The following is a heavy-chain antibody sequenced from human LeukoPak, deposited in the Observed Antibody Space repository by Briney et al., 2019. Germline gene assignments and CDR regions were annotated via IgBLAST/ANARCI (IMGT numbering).Heavy chain of an antibody. CDR2: FYVGGAT. Sequence: PGGSLRLSCAVSGFSVTNNYMSWVRQAPGKGLEWVSVFYVGGATYYADSVKGRFTISRDNSKNTLFLQMNSLRAEDTAVYYCAKGGSGYCANGICSPRAVAAIDCWGQGTLVTVSS. D-gene: IGHD2-8*01. CDR3: AKGGSGYCANGICSPRAVAAIDC. V-gene: IGHV3-53*01. J-gene: IGHJ4*02. CDR1: GFSVTNNY.